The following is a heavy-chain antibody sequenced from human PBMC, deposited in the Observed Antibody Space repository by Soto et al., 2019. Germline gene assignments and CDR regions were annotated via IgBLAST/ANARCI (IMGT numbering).Heavy chain of an antibody. CDR3: ARKLVRRFDY. CDR1: GGSFSGYY. Sequence: QVQLQQWGAGLLKPSETLSLTCAVYGGSFSGYYWSWIRQPPGKGLEWIGEINHSGSTNYNPSLKSRVTISVDTSKNQFSLKLSSVTAADTAAYYCARKLVRRFDYWGQGTLVTVSS. V-gene: IGHV4-34*01. D-gene: IGHD3-10*01. CDR2: INHSGST. J-gene: IGHJ4*02.